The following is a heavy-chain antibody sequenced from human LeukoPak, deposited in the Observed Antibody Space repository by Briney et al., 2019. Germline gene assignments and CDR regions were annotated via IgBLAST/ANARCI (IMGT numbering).Heavy chain of an antibody. CDR1: GGSFSGYY. D-gene: IGHD5-18*01. CDR3: ARDRGYSYGYYYYGMDV. V-gene: IGHV4-34*01. CDR2: INHSGST. Sequence: PSETLSLTCAVYGGSFSGYYWSWIRQPPGKGLEWIGEINHSGSTNYNPSLKSRVTISVDTSKNQFSLKLSSVTAADTAVYYCARDRGYSYGYYYYGMDVWGQGTTVTVSS. J-gene: IGHJ6*02.